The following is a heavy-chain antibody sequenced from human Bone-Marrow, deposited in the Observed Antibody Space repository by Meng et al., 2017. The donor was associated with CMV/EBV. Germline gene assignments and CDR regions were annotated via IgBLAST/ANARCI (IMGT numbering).Heavy chain of an antibody. Sequence: SQTLSLTCAIYGGSFSGYYWSWIRQPPGKGLEWIGEINHSGSTNYNPSLKSRVTISVDTSKNQFSLKLSSVTAADTAVYYCARDNWNDIDYWGRGTLVTVSS. V-gene: IGHV4-34*01. J-gene: IGHJ4*02. D-gene: IGHD1-1*01. CDR3: ARDNWNDIDY. CDR1: GGSFSGYY. CDR2: INHSGST.